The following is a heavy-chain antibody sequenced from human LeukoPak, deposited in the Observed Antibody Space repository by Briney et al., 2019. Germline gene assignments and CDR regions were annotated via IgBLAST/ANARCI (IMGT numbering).Heavy chain of an antibody. Sequence: PGGSPCLSCAASGFRFSSYEMNWVCQAPEKGLEWVSYINRGGDITYYVDSVKGRFTISRDNAKNSLYLQMNSLRDEDTAVYYCASLWFDTYGRGTLATVSS. J-gene: IGHJ5*02. CDR2: INRGGDIT. CDR3: ASLWFDT. V-gene: IGHV3-48*03. CDR1: GFRFSSYE.